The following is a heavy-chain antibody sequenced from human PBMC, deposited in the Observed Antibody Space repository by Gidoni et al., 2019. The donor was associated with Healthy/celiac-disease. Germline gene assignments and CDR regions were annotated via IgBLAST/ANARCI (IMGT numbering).Heavy chain of an antibody. V-gene: IGHV1-24*01. CDR3: ATEQLERRSYYYYGMDV. CDR1: GYTLTDLS. CDR2: FDPEDGET. Sequence: QVQLVQSGAEVKKPGASVTVSCKVSGYTLTDLSMHWVRQAPGKGLEWMGGFDPEDGETIYAQKLQGRVTMTEDTSTDTAYMELSSLRSEDTAVYYCATEQLERRSYYYYGMDVWGQGTTVTVSS. J-gene: IGHJ6*02. D-gene: IGHD1-1*01.